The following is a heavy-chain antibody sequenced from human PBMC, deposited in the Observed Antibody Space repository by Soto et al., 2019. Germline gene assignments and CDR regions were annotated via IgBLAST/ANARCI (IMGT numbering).Heavy chain of an antibody. D-gene: IGHD2-15*01. CDR2: TYYRSKWYN. CDR1: GDSVSSNSAA. Sequence: SQTLSLTCVISGDSVSSNSAAWNWIRQSPSRGLEWLGRTYYRSKWYNDYAVSVRSRITINPDTSKNQFSLQLNSVTPEDTAVYYCASSLALTTRYCSGGSCYSGAFDIWGQGTMVTVSS. J-gene: IGHJ3*02. CDR3: ASSLALTTRYCSGGSCYSGAFDI. V-gene: IGHV6-1*01.